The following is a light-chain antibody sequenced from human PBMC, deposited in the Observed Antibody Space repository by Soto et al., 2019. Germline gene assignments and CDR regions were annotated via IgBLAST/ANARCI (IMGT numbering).Light chain of an antibody. V-gene: IGKV3-20*01. J-gene: IGKJ1*01. CDR1: QSVSTTY. CDR2: GAS. Sequence: EIVLTQSPGTLSLSQGERAALSCRASQSVSTTYLAWYQQKPGQAPRLLIYGASSRAAGIPDRFSGSGSGTDFTLNISRLEPEDFAVYYCQQHGNSPWTFGQGTKVEIK. CDR3: QQHGNSPWT.